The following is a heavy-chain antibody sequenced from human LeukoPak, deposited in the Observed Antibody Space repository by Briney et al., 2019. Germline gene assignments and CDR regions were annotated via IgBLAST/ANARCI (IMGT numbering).Heavy chain of an antibody. CDR1: GGSISSYY. V-gene: IGHV4-59*01. D-gene: IGHD2-2*01. CDR3: ARDRGSYQFDY. CDR2: IYYSGST. J-gene: IGHJ4*02. Sequence: SETLSLTCTVSGGSISSYYWSWIRQPPGKGLEWIGYIYYSGSTNYNPSLKSRVTISVDTSKNQFSLKLSSVTAADTVVYYCARDRGSYQFDYWGQGTLVTVSS.